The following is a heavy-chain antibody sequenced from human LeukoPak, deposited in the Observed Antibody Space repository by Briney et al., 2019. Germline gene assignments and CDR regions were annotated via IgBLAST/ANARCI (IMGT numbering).Heavy chain of an antibody. D-gene: IGHD2-15*01. CDR3: AKGRGYCTGGSCYSDH. CDR1: GFTFSNYA. J-gene: IGHJ4*02. V-gene: IGHV3-23*01. CDR2: ISGSDGST. Sequence: PGGSLRLSCTASGFTFSNYAMSWVRQAPGKGLEWVSTISGSDGSTYYADSVKGRFTISRDNSKNTLYLQMNSLRVEDTAIYYGAKGRGYCTGGSCYSDHWGQGTLVTVSS.